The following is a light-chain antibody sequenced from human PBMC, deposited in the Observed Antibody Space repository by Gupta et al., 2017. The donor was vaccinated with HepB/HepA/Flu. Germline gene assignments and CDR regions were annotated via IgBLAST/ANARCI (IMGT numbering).Light chain of an antibody. CDR3: QYSDSSLRGGV. CDR1: SSNIGAGYD. J-gene: IGLJ2*01. CDR2: CNS. Sequence: QSVLTQPPSVSGAPWQRVTISCTGSSSNIGAGYDVHWYQQLPGTATKRLIECNSNRPSGVTDRLSCYKAGNSASPQTNGLQAEDEADDYCQYSDSSLRGGVFGGGTKLTVL. V-gene: IGLV1-40*01.